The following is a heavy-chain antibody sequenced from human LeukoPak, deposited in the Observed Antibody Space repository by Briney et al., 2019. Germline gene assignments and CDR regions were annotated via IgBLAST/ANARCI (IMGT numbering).Heavy chain of an antibody. J-gene: IGHJ4*02. CDR3: AREMSAGLRQIDY. D-gene: IGHD2-8*01. Sequence: GGSLRLSCAASGFTFSSYNMNWARQAPGKGLEWVSSISSSSTYIYYADSVRGRFTISRDNAKNSLFLQMNSLRAEDTAVYYCAREMSAGLRQIDYWGQGTLVTVSS. CDR1: GFTFSSYN. V-gene: IGHV3-21*01. CDR2: ISSSSTYI.